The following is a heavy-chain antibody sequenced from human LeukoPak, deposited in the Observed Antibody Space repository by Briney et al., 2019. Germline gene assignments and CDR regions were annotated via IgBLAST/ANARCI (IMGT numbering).Heavy chain of an antibody. J-gene: IGHJ4*02. CDR3: ARETMLAGFASGLGFNY. V-gene: IGHV4-59*12. CDR1: GASISSWY. CDR2: IHGSGNT. Sequence: SETLSLTCTVAGASISSWYWSWIRQPPGKGLEWIGNIHGSGNTNYNPSLKSRVSMSLDTSKNQVSLKLTSVTAADTATYFCARETMLAGFASGLGFNYWGQGILVTVSS. D-gene: IGHD6-19*01.